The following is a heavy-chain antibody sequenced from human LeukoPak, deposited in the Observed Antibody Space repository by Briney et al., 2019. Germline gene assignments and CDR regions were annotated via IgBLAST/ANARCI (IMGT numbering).Heavy chain of an antibody. CDR3: ASPGIVAAGTDRGFDF. CDR2: INHSEST. CDR1: GGSFSGYY. V-gene: IGHV4-34*01. D-gene: IGHD6-13*01. Sequence: SETLSLTCAVYGGSFSGYYWSWIRQPPGKGLEWIGEINHSESTNYNPSLKSRVTISVDTSKNQFSLKLTSVTAADMAMYYCASPGIVAAGTDRGFDFWGQGTLVTVSS. J-gene: IGHJ4*02.